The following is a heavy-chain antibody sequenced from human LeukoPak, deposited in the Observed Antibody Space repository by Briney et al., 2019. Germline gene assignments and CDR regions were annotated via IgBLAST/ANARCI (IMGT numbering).Heavy chain of an antibody. Sequence: SETLSLTCALYGVSFSSYSWSWTWIRQTPEKGLEWIGEIIEKGNANYNPSLESRVTIDLDTSKNQFSLKLTSMTAADTAMYYCARGYYPPRWYFDLWGRGTLVTVSS. CDR3: ARGYYPPRWYFDL. CDR1: GVSFSSYS. CDR2: IIEKGNA. D-gene: IGHD3-10*01. V-gene: IGHV4-34*01. J-gene: IGHJ2*01.